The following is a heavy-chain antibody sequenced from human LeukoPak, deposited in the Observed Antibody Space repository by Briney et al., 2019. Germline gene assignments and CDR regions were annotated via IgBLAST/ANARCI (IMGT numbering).Heavy chain of an antibody. CDR3: ARGFIVVVPAASFGNWFDP. D-gene: IGHD2-2*01. CDR1: GGSITISSYY. J-gene: IGHJ5*02. V-gene: IGHV4-39*07. CDR2: IYYSGST. Sequence: SETLSLTCTVSGGSITISSYYWGWIRQPPGKGLEWIGSIYYSGSTYYSPSLKSRVTISVDTSKNQFSLKLSSVTAADTAVYYCARGFIVVVPAASFGNWFDPWGQGTLVTVSS.